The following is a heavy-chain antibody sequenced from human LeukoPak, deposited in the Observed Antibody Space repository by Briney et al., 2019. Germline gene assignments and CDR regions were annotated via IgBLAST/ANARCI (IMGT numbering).Heavy chain of an antibody. CDR2: INTNTGNP. D-gene: IGHD1-14*01. Sequence: ASVKVSCKASEYTLTNYGMNWVRQAPGQGLEWMGWINTNTGNPTYAQGFTGRFVFSLDTSVSTAYLRISRLKAEDTAVYYCARDSHNRIHDYYYGMDVWGQGTTVTVSS. J-gene: IGHJ6*02. CDR3: ARDSHNRIHDYYYGMDV. V-gene: IGHV7-4-1*02. CDR1: EYTLTNYG.